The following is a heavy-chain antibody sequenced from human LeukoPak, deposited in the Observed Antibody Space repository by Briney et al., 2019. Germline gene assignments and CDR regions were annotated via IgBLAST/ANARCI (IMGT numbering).Heavy chain of an antibody. J-gene: IGHJ3*02. CDR1: GYTFSNYG. V-gene: IGHV1-18*01. CDR2: ISGQTGKT. CDR3: ARGVTMIVSNAFDI. Sequence: ASVKVSCKASGYTFSNYGISWVRQATGRGLEWMGWISGQTGKTKQAQKFQGRITLTTDSATNTAYMELRSLTSDDTAVYYCARGVTMIVSNAFDIWGQGTMVTVSS. D-gene: IGHD3-22*01.